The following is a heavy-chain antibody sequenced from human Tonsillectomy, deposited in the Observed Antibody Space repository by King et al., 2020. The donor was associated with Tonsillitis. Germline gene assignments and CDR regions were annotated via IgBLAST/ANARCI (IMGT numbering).Heavy chain of an antibody. Sequence: QLQESGPGLVKPSQILSLTCSVSGCSIGSCSYFWSWIRQPAGKGLEWIGGMSTSGNTNYNPSLTSRITMSLDTSKNHFTLKLSSVTATDTAVYYCARDRAWGTGDAFEIWGQGTMVTVSS. V-gene: IGHV4-61*02. J-gene: IGHJ3*02. CDR2: MSTSGNT. CDR3: ARDRAWGTGDAFEI. CDR1: GCSIGSCSYF. D-gene: IGHD7-27*01.